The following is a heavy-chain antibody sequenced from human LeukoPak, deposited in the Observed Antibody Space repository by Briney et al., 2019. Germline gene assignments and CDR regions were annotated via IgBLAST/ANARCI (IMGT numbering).Heavy chain of an antibody. Sequence: GGSLRLSCAASGFTFSSYAMSWVRQAPGKGLEWVSAISGSGGNTYYADSVKGRFTISRDKSKNTLYLQMNSLRAEDTAVYYCARDHRGVRDYFDYWGQGTLVTVSS. CDR3: ARDHRGVRDYFDY. J-gene: IGHJ4*02. CDR1: GFTFSSYA. CDR2: ISGSGGNT. V-gene: IGHV3-23*01. D-gene: IGHD3-10*01.